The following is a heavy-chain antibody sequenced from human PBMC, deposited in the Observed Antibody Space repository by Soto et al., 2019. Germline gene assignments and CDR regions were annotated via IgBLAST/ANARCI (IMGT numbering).Heavy chain of an antibody. CDR2: IYYSGTA. D-gene: IGHD2-2*01. J-gene: IGHJ5*02. CDR3: ARVPYCSSPSCYARGLYWFDP. V-gene: IGHV4-30-4*01. Sequence: QVQLQESGPGLAKPSQTLSLTCIVSGGSISRGDYYWSWIRQPPGEGLEWIGYIYYSGTAYYNPSLKSRLTMSVDTSKNQFSLKLSSVTAADTAVYYCARVPYCSSPSCYARGLYWFDPWGQGTLVTVSS. CDR1: GGSISRGDYY.